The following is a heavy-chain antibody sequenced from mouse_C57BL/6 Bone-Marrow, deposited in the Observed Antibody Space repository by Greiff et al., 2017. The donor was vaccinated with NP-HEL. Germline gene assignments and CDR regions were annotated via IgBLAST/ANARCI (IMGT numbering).Heavy chain of an antibody. D-gene: IGHD1-1*01. Sequence: EVHLVESGGGLVKPGGSLKLSCAASGFTFSDYGMHWVRQAPEKGLEWVAYISSGSSTIYYAATVKGRFTISRDNAKNTLFLQMTSLRSEDTAMYYCARRTTVVATDYAMDYWGQGTSVTVSS. CDR3: ARRTTVVATDYAMDY. CDR1: GFTFSDYG. CDR2: ISSGSSTI. J-gene: IGHJ4*01. V-gene: IGHV5-17*01.